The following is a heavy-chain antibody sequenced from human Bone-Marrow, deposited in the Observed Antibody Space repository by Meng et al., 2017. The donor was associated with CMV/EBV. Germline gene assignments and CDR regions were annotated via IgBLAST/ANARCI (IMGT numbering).Heavy chain of an antibody. CDR3: AIVYYDSTNYYFSFGY. Sequence: GGSLRLSCAASGFTFSSYAMSWVRQAPGKGLEWVAVISYDGDKKFYTDSVKGRFTISRDNSKNPIILQMSSLRTEDTAVYYCAIVYYDSTNYYFSFGYWGQGTLVTVSS. D-gene: IGHD3-22*01. CDR2: ISYDGDKK. J-gene: IGHJ4*02. CDR1: GFTFSSYA. V-gene: IGHV3-30*04.